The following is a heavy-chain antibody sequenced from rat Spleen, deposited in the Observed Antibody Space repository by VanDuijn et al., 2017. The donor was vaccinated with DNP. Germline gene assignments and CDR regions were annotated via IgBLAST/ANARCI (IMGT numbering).Heavy chain of an antibody. CDR1: GYSITSNY. J-gene: IGHJ2*01. CDR2: INRGGST. Sequence: EVQLQESGPGLVKPSQSLSLTCSVTGYSITSNYWGWIRKFPGNQLEWMGYINRGGSTDYSPSLKSRISISADTSKNQFFLQVDSVTTEDTATYYCARSDYSTYLPYYFDYWGQGVMVTVSS. CDR3: ARSDYSTYLPYYFDY. D-gene: IGHD1-2*01. V-gene: IGHV3-3*01.